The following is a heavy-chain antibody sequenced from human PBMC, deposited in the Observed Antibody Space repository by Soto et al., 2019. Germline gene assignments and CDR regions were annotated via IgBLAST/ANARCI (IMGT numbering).Heavy chain of an antibody. V-gene: IGHV4-59*01. CDR1: SCSITSYY. Sequence: XXTLSLTGTVSSCSITSYYWSWIRVPPGKGMEWXGYIYXSGSTNYNHSXXSRVTISXXTSKNQLSMKLSSVTAADTAVYYCERGSGSFDPWGQETLVTVSS. CDR3: ERGSGSFDP. CDR2: IYXSGST. J-gene: IGHJ5*02. D-gene: IGHD2-15*01.